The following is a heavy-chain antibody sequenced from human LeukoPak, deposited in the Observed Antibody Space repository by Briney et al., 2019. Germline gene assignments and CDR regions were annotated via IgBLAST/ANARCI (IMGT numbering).Heavy chain of an antibody. Sequence: ASVKVSCKASGYTFTSYAMNWVRQAPGQGLEWMGWINTNTGNPTYAQGFTGRFVFSLDTSVSTAYLQISSLKAEDTAVYYCALSAGYSSGWLLHPYYYYGMDVWGQGTTVTVSS. CDR1: GYTFTSYA. D-gene: IGHD6-19*01. CDR2: INTNTGNP. V-gene: IGHV7-4-1*02. J-gene: IGHJ6*02. CDR3: ALSAGYSSGWLLHPYYYYGMDV.